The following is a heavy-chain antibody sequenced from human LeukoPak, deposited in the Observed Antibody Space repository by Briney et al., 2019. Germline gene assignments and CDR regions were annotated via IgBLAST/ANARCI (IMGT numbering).Heavy chain of an antibody. Sequence: PGGSLRLSCAASEFTFSAYWMHWVRQVPGKGLEWVSVIYSTGHVFYGDSVKGRFTISRDNSKNTVYLQMNSLRAEDTAVYFCARDVNYDHHYWGQGTLVTVSS. CDR2: IYSTGHV. D-gene: IGHD1-7*01. CDR3: ARDVNYDHHY. V-gene: IGHV3-66*01. J-gene: IGHJ4*02. CDR1: EFTFSAYW.